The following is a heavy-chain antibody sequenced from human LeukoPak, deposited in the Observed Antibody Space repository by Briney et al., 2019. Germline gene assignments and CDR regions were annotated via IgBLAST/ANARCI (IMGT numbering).Heavy chain of an antibody. Sequence: ASVKVSCKASGYTFTSYGISWVRQAPGQGLEWMGWISAYNGNTNYAQKLQGRVTMTTDTSTSTAYMELRSLRSDDTAVYYCARVVRQLGPLDAFDIWGQGTMVTVSS. CDR1: GYTFTSYG. CDR3: ARVVRQLGPLDAFDI. V-gene: IGHV1-18*01. CDR2: ISAYNGNT. D-gene: IGHD6-6*01. J-gene: IGHJ3*02.